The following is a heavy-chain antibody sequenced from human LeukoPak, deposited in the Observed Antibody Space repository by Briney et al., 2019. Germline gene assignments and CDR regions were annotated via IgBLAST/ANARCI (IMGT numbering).Heavy chain of an antibody. CDR2: IKSKTDGGIK. CDR1: GLTLSNAW. Sequence: GGSLRLSCAASGLTLSNAWMTWVRQAPGKGLEWVARIKSKTDGGIKGYAAPVKGTFTISRDDLENTVYLQMNSLKIEDAAVYYCATGRSGYFDSWGQGTLVFVSS. D-gene: IGHD1-26*01. V-gene: IGHV3-15*01. CDR3: ATGRSGYFDS. J-gene: IGHJ4*02.